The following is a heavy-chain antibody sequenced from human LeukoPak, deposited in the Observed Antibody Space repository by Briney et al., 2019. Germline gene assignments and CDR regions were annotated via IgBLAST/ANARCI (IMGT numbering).Heavy chain of an antibody. CDR3: AKLPYQMLMFADY. CDR2: ISGSGGST. CDR1: GFTFSSYG. Sequence: PGGSLRLSCAASGFTFSSYGMSWVRQASGKGLEWVSAISGSGGSTYYADSVKGRFTISRDNAKNSLYLQMNSLRAEDTALYYCAKLPYQMLMFADYWGQGTLVTVSS. J-gene: IGHJ4*02. V-gene: IGHV3-23*01. D-gene: IGHD2-2*01.